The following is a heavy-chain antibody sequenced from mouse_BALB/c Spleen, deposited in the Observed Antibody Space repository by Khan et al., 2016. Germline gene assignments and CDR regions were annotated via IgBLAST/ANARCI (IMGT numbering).Heavy chain of an antibody. J-gene: IGHJ4*01. CDR1: GYTFTTAG. V-gene: IGHV9-4*02. Sequence: QIQLVQSGPELKKPGETVRISCKASGYTFTTAGMQWVQKMPGKGLKWIGWINTHSGVPKYAEDFKGRFAFSLDTSASTAYLQISNLKNEDTATYCCAGWYGNDGGDYGGKGTSVDVSS. CDR2: INTHSGVP. CDR3: AGWYGNDGGDY. D-gene: IGHD2-10*02.